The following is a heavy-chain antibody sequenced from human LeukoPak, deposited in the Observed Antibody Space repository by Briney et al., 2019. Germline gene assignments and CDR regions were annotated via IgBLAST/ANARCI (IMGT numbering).Heavy chain of an antibody. Sequence: GGSLRLSCAASGFAFSSYAMSWVRQAPGKALEWVSAISGSGGSTYYADSVKGRFTISRDNSKYTLYLQMNSLRAEDTAVYYCAKELATIRQFDYWGQGTLVTVSS. J-gene: IGHJ4*02. CDR3: AKELATIRQFDY. D-gene: IGHD5-24*01. CDR1: GFAFSSYA. V-gene: IGHV3-23*01. CDR2: ISGSGGST.